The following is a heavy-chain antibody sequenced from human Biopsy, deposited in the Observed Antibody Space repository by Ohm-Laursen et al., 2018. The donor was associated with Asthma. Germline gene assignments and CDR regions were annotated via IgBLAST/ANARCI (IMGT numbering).Heavy chain of an antibody. CDR3: ASQSSGPDFWSGYYYFDY. CDR1: GFTFSSYG. V-gene: IGHV3-30*03. CDR2: ISYDGSNK. J-gene: IGHJ4*02. Sequence: SLRLSCAAPGFTFSSYGMHWVRQAPGKGLEWVAVISYDGSNKYYADSVEGRFTISRDNSKNTLYLQMNSLRAEDTAVYYCASQSSGPDFWSGYYYFDYWGQGTLVTVSS. D-gene: IGHD3-3*01.